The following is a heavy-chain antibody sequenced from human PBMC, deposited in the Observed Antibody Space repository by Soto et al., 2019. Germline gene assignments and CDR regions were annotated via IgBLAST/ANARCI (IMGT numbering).Heavy chain of an antibody. D-gene: IGHD3-22*01. CDR3: ARHSGNYYDSNGYLHY. CDR1: GGSISSSSYY. CDR2: IYYDGSA. J-gene: IGHJ4*02. Sequence: PSETLSLTCTVSGGSISSSSYYWGWIRQPPGKGLEWIGSIYYDGSAYYNPSLKSRVTISVDTSKNQFSLKLTSVTAADTAVYYCARHSGNYYDSNGYLHYWGQGTLVTVSS. V-gene: IGHV4-39*01.